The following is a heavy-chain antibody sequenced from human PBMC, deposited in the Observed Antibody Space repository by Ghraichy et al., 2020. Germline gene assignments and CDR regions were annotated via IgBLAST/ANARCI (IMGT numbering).Heavy chain of an antibody. J-gene: IGHJ6*02. V-gene: IGHV3-49*03. CDR3: TRDLKYSSNSFYYYYYGMDV. D-gene: IGHD6-13*01. CDR2: IRSKAYGGTT. Sequence: GGSLRLSCTASGFTFGDYAMSWFRQAPGKGLEWVGFIRSKAYGGTTEYAASVKGRFTISRDDSKSIAYLQMNSLKTEDTAVYYCTRDLKYSSNSFYYYYYGMDVWGQGTTVTVSS. CDR1: GFTFGDYA.